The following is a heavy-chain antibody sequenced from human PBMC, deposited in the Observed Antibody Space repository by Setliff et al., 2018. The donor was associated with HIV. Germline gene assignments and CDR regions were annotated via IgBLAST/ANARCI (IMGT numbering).Heavy chain of an antibody. CDR2: IYNSAST. CDR3: ARNSPSDY. CDR1: GDAISTDY. J-gene: IGHJ4*02. Sequence: SETLSLTCNVSGDAISTDYWTWIRQPPGKGLEWIGYIYNSASTSYNPSLKSRVTISVATSKNQFSLKLSSVTAADTAVYYCARNSPSDYWGQGTLVTVSS. V-gene: IGHV4-4*09.